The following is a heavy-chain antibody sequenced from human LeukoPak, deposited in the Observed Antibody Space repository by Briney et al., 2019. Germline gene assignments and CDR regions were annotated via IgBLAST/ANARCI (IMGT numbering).Heavy chain of an antibody. CDR2: IYHSGST. Sequence: SETLSLTCTVSGYSISSGYYWGWLRQPPGKGLEWIGNIYHSGSTYYNPSLKSRATISVDTSKNQFSLKLSSVTAADTAVYYCARDGSPTSVSRFDPWGQGTLVTVSS. CDR1: GYSISSGYY. D-gene: IGHD1-26*01. J-gene: IGHJ5*02. V-gene: IGHV4-38-2*02. CDR3: ARDGSPTSVSRFDP.